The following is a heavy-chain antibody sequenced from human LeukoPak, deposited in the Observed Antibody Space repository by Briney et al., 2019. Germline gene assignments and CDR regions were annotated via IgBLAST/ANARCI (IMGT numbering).Heavy chain of an antibody. CDR1: GDSISSGDYY. V-gene: IGHV4-61*02. CDR3: ARVSGYDWESFYDY. Sequence: SQTLSLTCTVSGDSISSGDYYWGWIRQPAGKGLEWVGRISSSGSTNYNPSLKSRVTISVDTSKNQFSLKLSSVTAADTAVYYCARVSGYDWESFYDYWGQGTLVTVSS. CDR2: ISSSGST. J-gene: IGHJ4*02. D-gene: IGHD5-12*01.